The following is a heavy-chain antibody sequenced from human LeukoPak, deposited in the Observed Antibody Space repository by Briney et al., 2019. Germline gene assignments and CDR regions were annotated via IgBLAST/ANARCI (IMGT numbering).Heavy chain of an antibody. D-gene: IGHD1-1*01. CDR1: GFTFSTYS. J-gene: IGHJ5*02. CDR3: SRVLTAPHDGA. Sequence: GGSLRLSCAASGFTFSTYSMNWVRQAPGKGLEWVSSISSSSSYMYYADSVKGRFTISRDNAKNSLYLQMNSLRAEDTAVYYCSRVLTAPHDGAWGQGTLVTVSS. V-gene: IGHV3-21*01. CDR2: ISSSSSYM.